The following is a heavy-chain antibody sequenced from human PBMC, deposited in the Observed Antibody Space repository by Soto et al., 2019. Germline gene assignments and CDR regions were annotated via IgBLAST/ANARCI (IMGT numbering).Heavy chain of an antibody. J-gene: IGHJ4*02. CDR3: SREYHTIFDY. CDR2: IWYDGSNK. CDR1: GFTFSSYG. Sequence: QVQLVESGGGVVQPGRSLRLSCAASGFTFSSYGMHWVRQAPGKGLEWVAVIWYDGSNKYYADSVKGRFTISRDNSKNTLYLQMNSLRAEDTAVYFWSREYHTIFDYWGQGTLVTVSS. V-gene: IGHV3-33*01. D-gene: IGHD2-2*01.